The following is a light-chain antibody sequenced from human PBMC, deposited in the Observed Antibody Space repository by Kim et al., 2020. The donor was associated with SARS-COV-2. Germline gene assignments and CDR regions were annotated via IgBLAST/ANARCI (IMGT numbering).Light chain of an antibody. V-gene: IGKV1-39*01. CDR3: QQSYSTPWT. J-gene: IGKJ1*01. CDR1: QSISSY. Sequence: ATVGDRVTITCQASQSISSYLNWDQQKPGKAPKLLIYAASSLQSGVPSRVSGSGSGTECTLTISSLQPEDFATYYCQQSYSTPWTFGQGTKVEIK. CDR2: AAS.